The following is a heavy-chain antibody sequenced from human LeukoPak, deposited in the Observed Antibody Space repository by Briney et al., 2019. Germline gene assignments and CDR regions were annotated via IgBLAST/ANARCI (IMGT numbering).Heavy chain of an antibody. CDR1: GFTFSSYD. V-gene: IGHV3-23*01. J-gene: IGHJ4*02. Sequence: PGGSLRLSCAASGFTFSSYDMSWVRQAPGKGLEWVSDISSSGDSKYYADSVKGGFTISRDNYKNTLYLQMNNLRAEDTAVYFCAKPLEKYTYGGNFDYCGQGILVTVSS. CDR3: AKPLEKYTYGGNFDY. CDR2: ISSSGDSK. D-gene: IGHD4-23*01.